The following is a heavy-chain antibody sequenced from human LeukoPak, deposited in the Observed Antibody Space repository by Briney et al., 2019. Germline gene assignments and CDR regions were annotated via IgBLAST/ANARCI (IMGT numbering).Heavy chain of an antibody. J-gene: IGHJ5*02. D-gene: IGHD1-26*01. V-gene: IGHV3-30*04. Sequence: GGSLRLSCAASGFAFSSYAMHWVRQAPGKGLEWVTVISYDGTNKYYADSVKGRFTISRDNSKNTVYLQMNSLRAEDTAMYYCAKDRLRDIVGATTHWFDPWAREPWSPSPQ. CDR3: AKDRLRDIVGATTHWFDP. CDR2: ISYDGTNK. CDR1: GFAFSSYA.